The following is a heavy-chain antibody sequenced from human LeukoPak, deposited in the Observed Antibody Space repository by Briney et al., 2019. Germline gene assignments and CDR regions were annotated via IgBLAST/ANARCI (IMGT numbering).Heavy chain of an antibody. D-gene: IGHD5-24*01. CDR1: GLIFNTYS. V-gene: IGHV3-48*01. Sequence: GGSLRLSCAASGLIFNTYSMNWVRRAPGRGLEWVSYIRSSNSIIYYADSVKGRFTISRDNAKNSVYLQMNSLRGEDTAVYYCTRGRGPDGYNYFDYWGQGTLVTVSS. CDR3: TRGRGPDGYNYFDY. J-gene: IGHJ4*02. CDR2: IRSSNSII.